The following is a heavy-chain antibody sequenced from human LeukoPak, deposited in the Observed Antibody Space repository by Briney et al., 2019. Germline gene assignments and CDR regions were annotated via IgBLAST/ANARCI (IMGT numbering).Heavy chain of an antibody. V-gene: IGHV4-59*01. CDR2: IYYSGST. CDR1: GVSISSYY. CDR3: ARGRKYTSGYRVTELGSGYSDY. D-gene: IGHD5-18*01. Sequence: SETLSLTCTVSGVSISSYYWNLIRQPPGKGPEMIGYIYYSGSTNYNPSLKNRISMSVDTSKNQFSMKLSSVTVADTAVYYCARGRKYTSGYRVTELGSGYSDYWGQGTLVTVSS. J-gene: IGHJ4*02.